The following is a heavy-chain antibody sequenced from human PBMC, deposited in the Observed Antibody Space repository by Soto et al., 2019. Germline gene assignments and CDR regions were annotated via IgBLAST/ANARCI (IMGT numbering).Heavy chain of an antibody. J-gene: IGHJ3*02. CDR3: ARDLGGYCSSTSCLDAFDI. D-gene: IGHD2-2*01. CDR1: GFTFSSYS. Sequence: GGSLRLSCAASGFTFSSYSMNWVRQAPGKGLEWVSSISSSSSYIYYADSVKGRFTISRDNAKKSLYLQMNSLRAEDTAVYYCARDLGGYCSSTSCLDAFDIWGQGTMVTVSS. V-gene: IGHV3-21*04. CDR2: ISSSSSYI.